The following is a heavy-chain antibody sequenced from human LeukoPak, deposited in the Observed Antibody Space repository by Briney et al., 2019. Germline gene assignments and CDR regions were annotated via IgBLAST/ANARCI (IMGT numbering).Heavy chain of an antibody. D-gene: IGHD3-10*01. CDR2: INPNSGGT. CDR1: GYTFTGYY. V-gene: IGHV1-2*06. Sequence: ASVKVSCKASGYTFTGYYMHWVRQAPGQGLEWMGRINPNSGGTNYAQKFQGRVTMTRDTSISTAYMELSTLRSDDTAVYYCATYYYGSGSSPFDYWGQGTLVTVSS. CDR3: ATYYYGSGSSPFDY. J-gene: IGHJ4*02.